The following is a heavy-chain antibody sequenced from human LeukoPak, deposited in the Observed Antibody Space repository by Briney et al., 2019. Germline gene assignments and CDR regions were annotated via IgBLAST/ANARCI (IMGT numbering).Heavy chain of an antibody. CDR2: ITSSSNYV. Sequence: PGGSLRLSCAASGFTFSSYNMNWVRQAPGKGLEWVSSITSSSNYVYYADSVKGRFTISRDNAKNSLYLQMNSLRAEDTAVYYCAKVGDDSSGYSYFDYWGQGTLVTVSS. D-gene: IGHD3-22*01. J-gene: IGHJ4*02. V-gene: IGHV3-21*04. CDR1: GFTFSSYN. CDR3: AKVGDDSSGYSYFDY.